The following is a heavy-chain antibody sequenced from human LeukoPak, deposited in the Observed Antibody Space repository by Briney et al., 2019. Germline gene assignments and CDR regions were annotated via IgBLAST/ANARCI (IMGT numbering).Heavy chain of an antibody. V-gene: IGHV3-74*01. CDR1: GFSFSGHW. CDR3: ARGPDSNWSGLDF. Sequence: GGSLRLSCTASGFSFSGHWMHWARQLPGKGLVWVSRISPTGSTTSYADSVKGRFTVSRDNAKNTLYLQVNNLRAEDTAVYYCARGPDSNWSGLDFWGQGTLLTVSS. J-gene: IGHJ4*02. CDR2: ISPTGSTT. D-gene: IGHD6-6*01.